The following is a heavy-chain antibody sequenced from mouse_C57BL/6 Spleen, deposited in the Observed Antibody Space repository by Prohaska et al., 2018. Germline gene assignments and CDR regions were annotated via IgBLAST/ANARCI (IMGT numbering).Heavy chain of an antibody. J-gene: IGHJ1*03. D-gene: IGHD2-1*01. CDR2: INSDGSAI. V-gene: IGHV11-2*01. Sequence: EVQLLETGGGLVQPGGSRGLSCEGSGFTFSGFWMSWVRQTPGKTLEWIGDINSDGSAINYAASIKYRFTIFRDNDKSTLYLQMSNVRSEDTATYFCMRYGNYWYFDVWGTGTTVTVSS. CDR1: GFTFSGFW. CDR3: MRYGNYWYFDV.